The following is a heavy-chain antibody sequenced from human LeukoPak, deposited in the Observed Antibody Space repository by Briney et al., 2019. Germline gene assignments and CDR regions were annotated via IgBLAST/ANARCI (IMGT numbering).Heavy chain of an antibody. J-gene: IGHJ6*02. D-gene: IGHD6-6*01. CDR2: ISYDGTNK. CDR3: AKEDLKVSHYYYGLDV. CDR1: GFTFSSYG. V-gene: IGHV3-30*18. Sequence: AGGSLRLSCAASGFTFSSYGMHWVRQAPGKGLEWVAVISYDGTNKYYADSLKGRFTISRDNSKNTLYLQMNSLRAEDTAVYYCAKEDLKVSHYYYGLDVWGQGTTVTVSS.